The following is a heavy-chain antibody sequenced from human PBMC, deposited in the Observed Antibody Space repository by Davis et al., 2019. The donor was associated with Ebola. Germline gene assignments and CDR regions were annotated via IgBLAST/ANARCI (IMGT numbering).Heavy chain of an antibody. Sequence: SVKVSCKASGGTFSSYAISWVRQAPGQGLEWMGRIIPILGIANYAQKFQGRVTITADKSTSTAYMELSSLRSEDTAVYYCARDHYRQNSSGWYIYAFDIWGQGTTVTVSS. CDR3: ARDHYRQNSSGWYIYAFDI. CDR2: IIPILGIA. J-gene: IGHJ3*02. CDR1: GGTFSSYA. V-gene: IGHV1-69*04. D-gene: IGHD6-19*01.